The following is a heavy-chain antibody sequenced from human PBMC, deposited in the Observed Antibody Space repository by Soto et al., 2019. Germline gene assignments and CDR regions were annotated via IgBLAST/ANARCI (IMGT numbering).Heavy chain of an antibody. CDR3: ARGGNGYENWPPYYYYGMDV. CDR2: ISSSGSTI. J-gene: IGHJ6*02. CDR1: GFTFSSYE. Sequence: GGSLRLSCAASGFTFSSYEMNWVRQAPGKGLEWVSYISSSGSTIYYADSVKGRFTISRDNAKNSLYLQMNSLRAEDTAVYYCARGGNGYENWPPYYYYGMDVWGQGTTVTVS. V-gene: IGHV3-48*03. D-gene: IGHD5-12*01.